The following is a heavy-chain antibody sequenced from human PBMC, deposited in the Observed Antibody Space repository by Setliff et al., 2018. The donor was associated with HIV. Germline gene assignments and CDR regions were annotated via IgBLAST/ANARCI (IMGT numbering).Heavy chain of an antibody. CDR2: IYTTGST. V-gene: IGHV4-4*09. CDR1: GDSISNYY. J-gene: IGHJ4*02. D-gene: IGHD3-22*01. CDR3: ARGLSFYDPGGFDY. Sequence: PSETLSLTCTVSGDSISNYYWSWVRQPPGKGLEWIGHIYTTGSTTYNPSLKSRVTMSVDTSKNQFSLRLTSVTAADTAVYFCARGLSFYDPGGFDYWGQGTLVTVSS.